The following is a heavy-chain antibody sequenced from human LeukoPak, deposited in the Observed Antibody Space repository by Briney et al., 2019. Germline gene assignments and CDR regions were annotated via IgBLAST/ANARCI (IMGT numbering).Heavy chain of an antibody. CDR3: ASSRRDDYDFWRRAFDI. Sequence: ASVKVSCKASGYTFTSYYMHWVRQAPGQGLEWMGIINPSGGSTSCAQKFQGRVTMTRDTSTSTVYMELSSLRSEDTAVYYCASSRRDDYDFWRRAFDIWGQGTMVTVSS. D-gene: IGHD3-3*01. CDR2: INPSGGST. J-gene: IGHJ3*02. V-gene: IGHV1-46*01. CDR1: GYTFTSYY.